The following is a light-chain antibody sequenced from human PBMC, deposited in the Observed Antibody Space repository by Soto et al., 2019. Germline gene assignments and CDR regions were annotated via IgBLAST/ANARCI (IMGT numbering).Light chain of an antibody. CDR2: AAS. Sequence: DIQVTQSPSSLSASVGDRVTITCRASQNIDTYLDWYQQKPGKAPKVVIYAASRLQSGVPSRFSGIGSGTDFTLTINNLQPEDLATYYCQHAYTTPLTFGGATNVELK. CDR1: QNIDTY. V-gene: IGKV1-39*01. CDR3: QHAYTTPLT. J-gene: IGKJ4*01.